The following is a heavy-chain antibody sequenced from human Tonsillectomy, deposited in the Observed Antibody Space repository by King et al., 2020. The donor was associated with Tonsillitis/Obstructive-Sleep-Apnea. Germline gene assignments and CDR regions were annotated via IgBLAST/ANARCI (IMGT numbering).Heavy chain of an antibody. CDR2: INAGKGNT. CDR1: GHTFTSYA. V-gene: IGHV1-3*01. J-gene: IGHJ4*02. D-gene: IGHD2-2*01. CDR3: ARRIPGAEAFDY. Sequence: QLVQSGAEVKKPGASVKVSCKASGHTFTSYAIHWVRQAPGQRLEWMGWINAGKGNTKYSQKFQGRVTITRDTSASTAYMEGSSLRSEDTAVYYCARRIPGAEAFDYWGQGTLVTVSS.